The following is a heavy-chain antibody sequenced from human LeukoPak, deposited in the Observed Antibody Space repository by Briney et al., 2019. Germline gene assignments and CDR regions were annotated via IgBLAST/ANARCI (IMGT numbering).Heavy chain of an antibody. CDR1: GYTFTSYG. CDR2: ISAYNGNT. D-gene: IGHD3-16*01. J-gene: IGHJ5*02. Sequence: ASVKVSCKASGYTFTSYGISWVRQAPGQGLEWMGWISAYNGNTNYAQKFRGRVTMTTDTSTSTAYMELRSLRSDDTAVYYCARGPGRWVRKNWFDPWGQGTLVTVSS. CDR3: ARGPGRWVRKNWFDP. V-gene: IGHV1-18*01.